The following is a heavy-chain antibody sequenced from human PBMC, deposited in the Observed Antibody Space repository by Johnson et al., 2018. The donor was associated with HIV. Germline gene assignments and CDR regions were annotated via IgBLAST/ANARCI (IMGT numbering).Heavy chain of an antibody. CDR2: ISSSGDFT. V-gene: IGHV3-23*01. Sequence: VQLMESGGGLVKPGGSLRLSCAASGFTFSSYAMSWVRQAAGKGLEWVSGISSSGDFTYDADSVKGRFTISRDNSKNTLYLQMNSLRAEDTAVYYCAKDPPLCGGDCYAFDIWGQGTMVTVSS. J-gene: IGHJ3*02. D-gene: IGHD2-21*01. CDR3: AKDPPLCGGDCYAFDI. CDR1: GFTFSSYA.